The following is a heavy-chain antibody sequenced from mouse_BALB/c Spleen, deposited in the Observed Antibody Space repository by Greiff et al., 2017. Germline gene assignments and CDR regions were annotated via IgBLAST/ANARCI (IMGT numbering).Heavy chain of an antibody. V-gene: IGHV5-6-4*01. CDR2: ISSGGSYT. CDR3: TRDGSSSFAD. CDR1: GFTFSSYT. D-gene: IGHD1-1*01. J-gene: IGHJ3*01. Sequence: EVMLVESGGGLVKPGGSLKLSCAASGFTFSSYTMSWVRQTPEKRLEWVATISSGGSYTYYPDSVKGRFTISRDNAKNTLYLQMSSLKSEDTAMYYCTRDGSSSFADWGKGTLVTVSA.